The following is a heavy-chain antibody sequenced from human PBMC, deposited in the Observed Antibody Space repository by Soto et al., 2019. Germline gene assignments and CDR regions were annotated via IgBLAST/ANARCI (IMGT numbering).Heavy chain of an antibody. CDR1: GFTFGDYA. D-gene: IGHD3-9*01. J-gene: IGHJ6*03. Sequence: GGSLRLSCTASGFTFGDYAMSWFRQAPGKGLEWVGFIRSKAYGGTTEYAASVKGRFTISRDDSKSIAYLQMNSLKTEDTAVYYCTREMEVLRYFDWLPNYYMDVWGKGTTVTVSS. CDR2: IRSKAYGGTT. CDR3: TREMEVLRYFDWLPNYYMDV. V-gene: IGHV3-49*03.